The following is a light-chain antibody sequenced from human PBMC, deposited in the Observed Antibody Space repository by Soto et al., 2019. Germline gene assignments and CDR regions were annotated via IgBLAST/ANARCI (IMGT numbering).Light chain of an antibody. CDR3: QSYDSSVSGVV. CDR2: GNS. J-gene: IGLJ2*01. Sequence: QSVLTQPPSVSGAPGQRVTISCTGSSSNIGAGYDVQWYQQLPGTAPKLLIYGNSNRPSGVPDRFSGSKSGTSASLAITGLQAEDEADYYCQSYDSSVSGVVFGGGTKLTVL. CDR1: SSNIGAGYD. V-gene: IGLV1-40*01.